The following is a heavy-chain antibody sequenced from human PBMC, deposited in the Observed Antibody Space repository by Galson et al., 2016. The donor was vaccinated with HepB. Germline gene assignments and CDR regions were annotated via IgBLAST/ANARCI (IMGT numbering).Heavy chain of an antibody. Sequence: SLRLSCAASGFTFGDYAMSWFRQAPGKGLEWVGFTRSKAYGATTEYAASVKGRFIISRDDFTGIAYLQMNSLKSEDTAVYYCSRVQWELLWYFDYWGQGTLVTVSS. CDR3: SRVQWELLWYFDY. D-gene: IGHD1-26*01. J-gene: IGHJ4*02. CDR1: GFTFGDYA. CDR2: TRSKAYGATT. V-gene: IGHV3-49*03.